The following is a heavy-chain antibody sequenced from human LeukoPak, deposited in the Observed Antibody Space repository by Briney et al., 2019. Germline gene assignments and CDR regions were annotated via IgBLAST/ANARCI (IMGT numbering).Heavy chain of an antibody. V-gene: IGHV3-74*01. Sequence: GGSLRLSCAASGLTFSNHWMHWVRQAPGKGLVWVSRIDGDGSGTSYADSVKGRFTISRDNAKNTSYLQIDSLRAEDSAVYYCATVFDYWGQGTLVTVSS. CDR2: IDGDGSGT. CDR3: ATVFDY. CDR1: GLTFSNHW. J-gene: IGHJ4*02. D-gene: IGHD4-17*01.